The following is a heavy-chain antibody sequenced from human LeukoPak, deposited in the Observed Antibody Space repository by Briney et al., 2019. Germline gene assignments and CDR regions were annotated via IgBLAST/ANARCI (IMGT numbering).Heavy chain of an antibody. D-gene: IGHD3-10*01. CDR3: ARGRITMFRGVISGVLNWFDP. CDR1: GYTFTSYG. CDR2: ISAYNGKT. J-gene: IGHJ5*02. Sequence: ASVKVSCKASGYTFTSYGVSWVRQAPGQGREWMGWISAYNGKTNYAQKLQDRATMTPDTSTSTAYMELRSLTSDDTAVYYCARGRITMFRGVISGVLNWFDPWGQGTLVTVSS. V-gene: IGHV1-18*01.